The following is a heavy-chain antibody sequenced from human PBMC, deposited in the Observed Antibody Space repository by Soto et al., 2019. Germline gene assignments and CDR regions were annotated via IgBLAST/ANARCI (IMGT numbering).Heavy chain of an antibody. CDR3: AHSSTYYDILTGYRGGWFDP. CDR2: IYWDDDK. CDR1: GFSLSTSGVG. D-gene: IGHD3-9*01. Sequence: QITLKESGPTLVKPTQTLTLTCTFSGFSLSTSGVGVGWIRQPPGKALEWLALIYWDDDKRYSPSLKSRLTITKDTSXXQXVXXMTNMDPVDTATYYCAHSSTYYDILTGYRGGWFDPWGQGTLVTVSS. V-gene: IGHV2-5*02. J-gene: IGHJ5*02.